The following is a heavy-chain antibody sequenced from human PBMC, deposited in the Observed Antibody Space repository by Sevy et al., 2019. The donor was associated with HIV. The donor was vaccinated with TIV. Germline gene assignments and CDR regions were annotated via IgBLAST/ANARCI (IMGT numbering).Heavy chain of an antibody. CDR3: ARGVVDIVATIDY. Sequence: GGSLRLSCAASGFTFSSYGMHWVRQAPGKGLEWVAVIWYDGSNKYYADSVKGRFTISRDNSKNTLYLQMNSLRAEDTAVYYCARGVVDIVATIDYWGQGTLVTVSS. CDR2: IWYDGSNK. V-gene: IGHV3-33*01. J-gene: IGHJ4*02. D-gene: IGHD5-12*01. CDR1: GFTFSSYG.